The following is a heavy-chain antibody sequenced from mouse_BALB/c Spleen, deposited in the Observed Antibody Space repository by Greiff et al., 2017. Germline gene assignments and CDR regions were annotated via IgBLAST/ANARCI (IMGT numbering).Heavy chain of an antibody. CDR1: GYSITSGYY. V-gene: IGHV3-6*02. Sequence: EVKLQESGPGLVKPSQSLSLTCSVTGYSITSGYYWNWIRQFPGNKLEWMGYISYDGSNNYNPSLKNRISITRDTSKNQFFLKLNSVTTEDTATYYCARGRGNYYFDYWGQGTTLTVSS. CDR2: ISYDGSN. J-gene: IGHJ2*01. D-gene: IGHD2-1*01. CDR3: ARGRGNYYFDY.